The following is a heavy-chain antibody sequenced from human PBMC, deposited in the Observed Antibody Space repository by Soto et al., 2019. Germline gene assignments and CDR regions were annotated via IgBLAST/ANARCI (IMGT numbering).Heavy chain of an antibody. D-gene: IGHD3-3*01. V-gene: IGHV3-30*18. CDR2: ISYDGSNK. CDR3: VKGGSWSGYN. J-gene: IGHJ4*02. CDR1: GFTVSSHG. Sequence: QVQLVESGGGVVQPGRSLRLSCAASGFTVSSHGMHWVRQAPGKGLEWVAVISYDGSNKNYADSVKGRFTISRDNSKNTLYLQMNSLGPEDTAVYYCVKGGSWSGYNWGQGTLVTVTS.